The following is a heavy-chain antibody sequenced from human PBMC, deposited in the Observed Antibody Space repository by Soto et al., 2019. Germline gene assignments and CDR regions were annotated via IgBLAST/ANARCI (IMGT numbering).Heavy chain of an antibody. V-gene: IGHV3-30-3*01. D-gene: IGHD2-21*02. J-gene: IGHJ4*02. CDR2: ISFDGSEK. Sequence: ESGGGVVQPGMSLRLSCAASGFTFRSYAMHWVRQAPGKGLEWVAVISFDGSEKYSADSVKGRFTISRDNFKNTLSLQMNSLRTEDTALYYCARETEAFDCWGQGTLVTVSS. CDR3: ARETEAFDC. CDR1: GFTFRSYA.